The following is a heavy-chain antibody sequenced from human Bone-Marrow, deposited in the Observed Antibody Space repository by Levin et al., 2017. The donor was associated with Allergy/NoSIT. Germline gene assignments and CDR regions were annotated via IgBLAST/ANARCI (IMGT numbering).Heavy chain of an antibody. V-gene: IGHV3-64*01. Sequence: GESLKISCAASGFTFSTYGMHWVRQAPGKGLEYVSGISSNGGSTYYANSVKGRFTISRDNSKNTLYLQMGSLRGEDMAVYFCARVEGVATIVDYWGQGTLVTVSS. CDR3: ARVEGVATIVDY. J-gene: IGHJ4*02. CDR2: ISSNGGST. D-gene: IGHD5-12*01. CDR1: GFTFSTYG.